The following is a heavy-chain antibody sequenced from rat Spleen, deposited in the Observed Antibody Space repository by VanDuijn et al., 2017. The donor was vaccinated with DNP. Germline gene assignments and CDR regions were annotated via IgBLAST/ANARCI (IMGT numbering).Heavy chain of an antibody. CDR2: ISPSGGST. V-gene: IGHV5-31*01. Sequence: EVQLVESGGGLVQPGRSLKLSCVASGFTFNNYWMTWIRQAPGKGLEWVASISPSGGSTYYRDSVKGRFTISRDNAKSTLYLQMDSLRSEDTATYYCATGHFDYWGQGVMVTVSS. J-gene: IGHJ2*01. CDR1: GFTFNNYW. CDR3: ATGHFDY.